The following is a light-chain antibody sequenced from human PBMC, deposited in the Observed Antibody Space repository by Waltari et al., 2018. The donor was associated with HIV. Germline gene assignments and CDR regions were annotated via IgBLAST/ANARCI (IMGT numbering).Light chain of an antibody. V-gene: IGLV1-40*01. J-gene: IGLJ3*02. CDR2: ANT. CDR3: QSYVSSVNVV. Sequence: QSVLTQPPPVSGAQGQTVTIPCTGSSSNIEAAYDVHWYQQVPGTAPKLLIYANTNRPSGVPDRFSGSKSGTSASLAISGLQTEDEADYYCQSYVSSVNVVFGGGTRVTVL. CDR1: SSNIEAAYD.